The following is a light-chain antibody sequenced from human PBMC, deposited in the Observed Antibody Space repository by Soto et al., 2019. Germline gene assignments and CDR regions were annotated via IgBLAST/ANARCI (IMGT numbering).Light chain of an antibody. CDR2: DAS. V-gene: IGKV3-11*01. Sequence: EIVLTQSPATLSLSPGERATLSCRASQSVGSSLAWYQQKPGQAPRLHIYDASNRATGIPGRFSGSGSGTDFTLTISSLEPEDFALYYCQQRSNWPWTFGQGTKVEIK. CDR3: QQRSNWPWT. J-gene: IGKJ1*01. CDR1: QSVGSS.